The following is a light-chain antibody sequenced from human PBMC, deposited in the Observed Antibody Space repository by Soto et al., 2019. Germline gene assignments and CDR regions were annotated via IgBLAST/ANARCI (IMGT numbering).Light chain of an antibody. Sequence: QPVLTQSSSASASLGSSVKLTCTLSSGHSSYIIAWHQQQPGKAPRYLMKLEGSGTYNKGSGVPDRFSGSSSGADRYLTISNFQFEDEADYYCETWDTNTRVLGGGTKVTVL. V-gene: IGLV4-60*02. CDR1: SGHSSYI. J-gene: IGLJ2*01. CDR2: LEGSGTY. CDR3: ETWDTNTRV.